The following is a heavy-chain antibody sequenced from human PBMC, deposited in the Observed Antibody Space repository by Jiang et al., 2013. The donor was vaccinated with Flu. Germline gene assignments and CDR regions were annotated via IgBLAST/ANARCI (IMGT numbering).Heavy chain of an antibody. D-gene: IGHD4-23*01. CDR1: GDTFNIYT. Sequence: YGAEVKKPGSSVKVSCKASGDTFNIYTISWVRQAPGQGLEWMGRIIPMFGIAHYAQKFQGRVTITADKSTSTAYMELGGLRSEDTAVYYCARVGYGGNEYYYYGMDVWGQGTTVTGLL. CDR2: IIPMFGIA. J-gene: IGHJ6*02. CDR3: ARVGYGGNEYYYYGMDV. V-gene: IGHV1-69*04.